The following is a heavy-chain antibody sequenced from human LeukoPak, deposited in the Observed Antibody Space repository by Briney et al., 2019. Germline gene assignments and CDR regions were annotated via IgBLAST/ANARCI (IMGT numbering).Heavy chain of an antibody. D-gene: IGHD3-22*01. Sequence: GGSLRLSCAASGFTVSSNYMSWVRQTPGKGLEWVSVIYSGGSTYYADSVKGRFTISRENSKNTLYLQMDSLRAEDTAVYYCARVSRGPHPYYYDSSGYTDYWGQGTLVTVSS. J-gene: IGHJ4*02. CDR3: ARVSRGPHPYYYDSSGYTDY. CDR2: IYSGGST. V-gene: IGHV3-53*01. CDR1: GFTVSSNY.